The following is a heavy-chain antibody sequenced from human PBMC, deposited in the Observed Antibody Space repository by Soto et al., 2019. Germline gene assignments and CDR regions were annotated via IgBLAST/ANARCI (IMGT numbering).Heavy chain of an antibody. V-gene: IGHV1-69*13. CDR2: IIPIFGTA. CDR3: VGGSYRRRGNDY. J-gene: IGHJ4*02. CDR1: GGTFSSYA. Sequence: ASVKVSCKASGGTFSSYAISWVRQAPGQGLEWMGGIIPIFGTANYAQKFQGRVTITADESTSTAYMELSSLRSEDTAVYYCVGGSYRRRGNDYWGQGTLVTVSS. D-gene: IGHD1-26*01.